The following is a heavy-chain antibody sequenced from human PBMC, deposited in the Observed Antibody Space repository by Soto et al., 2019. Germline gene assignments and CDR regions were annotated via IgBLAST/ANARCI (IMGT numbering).Heavy chain of an antibody. CDR1: GGSISSSSYY. Sequence: QLQLQESGPGLVKPSETLSLTCTVSGGSISSSSYYWGWIRQPPGKGLEWIGSIFYSGSTYYNPSLKSRVPISVDTSKNQFSLKLSSVTAADTAVYYYARHLTYCSAGSGYSDFPYYGMDVW. J-gene: IGHJ6*01. CDR3: ARHLTYCSAGSGYSDFPYYGMDV. V-gene: IGHV4-39*01. CDR2: IFYSGST. D-gene: IGHD2-15*01.